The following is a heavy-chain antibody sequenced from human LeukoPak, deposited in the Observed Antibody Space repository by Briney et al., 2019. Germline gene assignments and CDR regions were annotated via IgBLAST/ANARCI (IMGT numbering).Heavy chain of an antibody. CDR3: ARDIVGVTERYFDY. CDR1: GFTFSIYS. D-gene: IGHD1-26*01. V-gene: IGHV3-48*02. CDR2: ISSSSSTI. Sequence: GRSLRLSCAASGFTFSIYSMNWVRQAPGRGLEWVSYISSSSSTIYYADSVKGRFTISRDNAKNSLYLQMNSLRDEDTAVYYCARDIVGVTERYFDYWGQGSLVTVSS. J-gene: IGHJ4*02.